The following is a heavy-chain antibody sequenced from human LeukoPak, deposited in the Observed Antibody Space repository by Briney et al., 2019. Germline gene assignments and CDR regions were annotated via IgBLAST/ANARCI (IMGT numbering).Heavy chain of an antibody. CDR2: IIPMFGAA. V-gene: IGHV1-69*05. CDR3: ATEGPNYYMDV. Sequence: ASVKVSCKASGGTFSKFGISWVRQAPGEGLEWMGGIIPMFGAANYAQKFQGRVTITTDESTTTAHMELISLTSDDTAVYFRATEGPNYYMDVWGKGTTVTVSS. CDR1: GGTFSKFG. J-gene: IGHJ6*03.